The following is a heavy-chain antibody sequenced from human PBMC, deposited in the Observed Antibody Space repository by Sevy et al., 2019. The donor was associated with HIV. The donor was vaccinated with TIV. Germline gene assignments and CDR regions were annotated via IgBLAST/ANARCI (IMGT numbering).Heavy chain of an antibody. CDR1: GFTFSSYA. Sequence: GGSLRLSCAASGFTFSSYAMGWVRQAPGKGLECVSGISAGGTSTYYADSVKGRFTISRDDSKNTLDLQMNSLRAEDTAVYYCVKSRSIDPWGQGTLVTVSS. J-gene: IGHJ5*02. V-gene: IGHV3-23*01. D-gene: IGHD1-26*01. CDR2: ISAGGTST. CDR3: VKSRSIDP.